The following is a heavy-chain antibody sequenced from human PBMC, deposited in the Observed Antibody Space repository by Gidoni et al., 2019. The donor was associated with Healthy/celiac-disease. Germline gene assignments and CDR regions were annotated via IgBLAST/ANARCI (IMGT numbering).Heavy chain of an antibody. CDR1: GGSIRSGGYY. CDR2: IYYSGST. V-gene: IGHV4-31*03. J-gene: IGHJ4*02. Sequence: QVQLQESGPGLVKPSQTLSLTCTFPGGSIRSGGYYWSWIRQHPGKGLEWMGYIYYSGSTYYNPSLKSRVTIAVDTVKNQFALKLSYVTAADTAVYYCARGAMGGYDYEFDYWGQGTLVTVSA. D-gene: IGHD5-12*01. CDR3: ARGAMGGYDYEFDY.